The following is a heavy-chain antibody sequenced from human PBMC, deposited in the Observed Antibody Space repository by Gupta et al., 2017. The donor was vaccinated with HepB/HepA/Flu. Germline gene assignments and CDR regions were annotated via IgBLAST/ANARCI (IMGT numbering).Heavy chain of an antibody. Sequence: QVQLVEAGGGVVQPGKSLRLSCAASGFTFSTYAMHWVRQAPGKGLEWVAVVSHDEINKYYADSVKGRFTISRDNSKNTLYLQMNRLRPEDTAVYYCAKDRPPKDYYFEAFDVWGQGTMVTVSS. CDR2: VSHDEINK. CDR3: AKDRPPKDYYFEAFDV. CDR1: GFTFSTYA. V-gene: IGHV3-30*18. J-gene: IGHJ3*01. D-gene: IGHD3-22*01.